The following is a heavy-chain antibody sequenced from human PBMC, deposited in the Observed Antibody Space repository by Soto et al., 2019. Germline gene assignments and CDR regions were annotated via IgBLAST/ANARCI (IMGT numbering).Heavy chain of an antibody. CDR1: GASVSRYY. CDR2: IYYIGAY. D-gene: IGHD1-7*01. J-gene: IGHJ5*02. Sequence: LSLTCSVSGASVSRYYWSWVRQPPGKGLEWIGYIYYIGAYTYNPSLKSQVTISVDTSKNQFSLKLTSVTAADTAVYYCARTPETRDWLDPWGQGTLVTVSS. CDR3: ARTPETRDWLDP. V-gene: IGHV4-59*02.